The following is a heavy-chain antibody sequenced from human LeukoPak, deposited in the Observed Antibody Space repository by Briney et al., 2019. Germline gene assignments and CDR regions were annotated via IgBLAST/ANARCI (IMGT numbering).Heavy chain of an antibody. CDR3: ARDKFQVVVAATRGFDP. Sequence: VASVKVSCKASGYTFTSYYMHWVRQAPGQGLEWMGIINPSGGSTSYAQKFQGRVTMTRDTSTSTVYMELSSLRSEDTAVYYCARDKFQVVVAATRGFDPWGQGTLVTVSS. CDR1: GYTFTSYY. CDR2: INPSGGST. V-gene: IGHV1-46*01. J-gene: IGHJ5*02. D-gene: IGHD2-15*01.